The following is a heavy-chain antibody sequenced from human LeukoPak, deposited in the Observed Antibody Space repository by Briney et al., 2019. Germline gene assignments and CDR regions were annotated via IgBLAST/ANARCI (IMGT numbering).Heavy chain of an antibody. V-gene: IGHV3-7*01. J-gene: IGHJ3*02. CDR3: ARDPYNTGGYAAFDI. Sequence: PGGSLRLSCAASGFTFSSNWMTWVCQAPGKGLEWVANIKQDGSEKQYVDSVKGRFTISRDNAKNSLYLQMNSLRVEDTAVYYCARDPYNTGGYAAFDIWGQGTMVTVSS. CDR2: IKQDGSEK. CDR1: GFTFSSNW. D-gene: IGHD3-22*01.